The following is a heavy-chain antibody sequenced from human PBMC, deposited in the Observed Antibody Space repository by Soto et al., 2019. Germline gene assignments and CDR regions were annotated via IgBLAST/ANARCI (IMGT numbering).Heavy chain of an antibody. V-gene: IGHV4-30-2*01. J-gene: IGHJ4*02. CDR1: GGSISSGGYS. CDR2: IYHSGST. D-gene: IGHD6-13*01. Sequence: SETLSLTCAVSGGSISSGGYSWSWIRQPPGKGLEWIGYIYHSGSTYYNPSLKSRVTISVDRSKSQFSLKLSSVTAADTAVYYCARVSDSSSWYSFDYWGQGTLVTVSS. CDR3: ARVSDSSSWYSFDY.